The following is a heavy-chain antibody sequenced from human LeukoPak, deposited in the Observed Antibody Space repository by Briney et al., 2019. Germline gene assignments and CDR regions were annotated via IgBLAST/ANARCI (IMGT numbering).Heavy chain of an antibody. CDR3: ARYDGSGSKQGYFHY. Sequence: GGSLRLSCSASGLTVSNNYISWVRQGPGKGLHWVAVIYSGGSTYYADSVKGRFTISRDNSKNTVYLQMNSLRADDTAVYYCARYDGSGSKQGYFHYWGQGTLVTVSS. V-gene: IGHV3-66*01. D-gene: IGHD3-10*01. CDR1: GLTVSNNY. CDR2: IYSGGST. J-gene: IGHJ4*02.